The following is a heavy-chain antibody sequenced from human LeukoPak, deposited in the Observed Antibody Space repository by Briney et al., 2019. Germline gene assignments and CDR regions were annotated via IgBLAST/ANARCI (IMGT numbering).Heavy chain of an antibody. CDR1: GFTFSSYA. J-gene: IGHJ6*03. D-gene: IGHD6-6*01. CDR2: ISGSGGST. CDR3: ASGKYSSSSDYYYYYMDV. V-gene: IGHV3-23*01. Sequence: GGSLRLSCAASGFTFSSYAMSWVRQAPGKGLEWVSAISGSGGSTYYADSVKGRFTISRDNSKNTLYLQMNSLRSDDTAVYYCASGKYSSSSDYYYYYMDVWGKGTTVTVSS.